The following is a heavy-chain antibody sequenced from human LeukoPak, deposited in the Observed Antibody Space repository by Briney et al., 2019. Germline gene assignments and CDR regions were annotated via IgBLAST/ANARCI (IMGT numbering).Heavy chain of an antibody. CDR2: IYPGDSDT. J-gene: IGHJ4*02. D-gene: IGHD5-18*01. V-gene: IGHV5-51*01. CDR1: GYSFTSYW. Sequence: PGESLKISCKGSGYSFTSYWIGWVRQMPGKGLEWMGIIYPGDSDTRYSPSFQGQVTISADKSISTAYLQWSSLKASDTAMYYCARRSGTWIQLEGPFDYWGQGTLVTVSS. CDR3: ARRSGTWIQLEGPFDY.